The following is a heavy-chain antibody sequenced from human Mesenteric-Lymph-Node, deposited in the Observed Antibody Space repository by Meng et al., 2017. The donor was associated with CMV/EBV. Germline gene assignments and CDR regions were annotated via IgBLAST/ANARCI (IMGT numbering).Heavy chain of an antibody. Sequence: GGSLRLSCSASGFTFSRSALHWVRQAPGKGLEWVAVISFDGSNKYYADSVRGRFTISRDNAKNTLYLQMNSLRAEDTALYYCTREGGRGWFDPWGQGTLVTVSS. CDR3: TREGGRGWFDP. D-gene: IGHD3-16*01. CDR2: ISFDGSNK. CDR1: GFTFSRSA. J-gene: IGHJ5*02. V-gene: IGHV3-30-3*01.